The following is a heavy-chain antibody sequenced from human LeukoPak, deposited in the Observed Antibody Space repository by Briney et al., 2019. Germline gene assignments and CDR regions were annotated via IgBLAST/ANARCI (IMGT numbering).Heavy chain of an antibody. D-gene: IGHD6-13*01. CDR3: ARDGSHGYSSSFYYYYYYMDV. J-gene: IGHJ6*03. CDR2: IYTSGST. Sequence: SETLSLTCTVSGYSISSGYYWSWIRQPAGKGLEWIGRIYTSGSTNYNPSLKSRVTISVDTSNNQFSLKLSSVTAADTAVYYCARDGSHGYSSSFYYYYYYMDVWGKGTTVTVSS. V-gene: IGHV4-61*02. CDR1: GYSISSGYY.